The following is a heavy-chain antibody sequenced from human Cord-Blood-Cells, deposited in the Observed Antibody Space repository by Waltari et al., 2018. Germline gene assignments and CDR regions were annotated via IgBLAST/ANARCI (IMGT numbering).Heavy chain of an antibody. CDR2: ISYDGSNK. Sequence: QVQLVESGGGVVQPGRSLRLSCAASGFTFSSYAMHWVRQAPGKGLGWVAVISYDGSNKYDADSVKGRFTISRDNSKNTLYLQMNSLRAEDTAVYYCARDRIAAAGWALRGYGMDVWGQGTTVTVSS. CDR1: GFTFSSYA. D-gene: IGHD6-13*01. J-gene: IGHJ6*02. V-gene: IGHV3-30-3*01. CDR3: ARDRIAAAGWALRGYGMDV.